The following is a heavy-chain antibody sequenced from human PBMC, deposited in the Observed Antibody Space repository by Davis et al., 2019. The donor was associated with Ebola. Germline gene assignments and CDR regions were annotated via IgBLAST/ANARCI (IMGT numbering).Heavy chain of an antibody. J-gene: IGHJ6*02. CDR2: TYYKSKWYN. D-gene: IGHD1-26*01. Sequence: HSQTLSLTCVISGDSVSGSSGAWNWIRQSPSRGLEWLGRTYYKSKWYNDYAVSVKSRITINADTSKNELSLHLNSETPEDTAVYFCVRGWGRTGMGVWGQGTTVIVSS. V-gene: IGHV6-1*01. CDR1: GDSVSGSSGA. CDR3: VRGWGRTGMGV.